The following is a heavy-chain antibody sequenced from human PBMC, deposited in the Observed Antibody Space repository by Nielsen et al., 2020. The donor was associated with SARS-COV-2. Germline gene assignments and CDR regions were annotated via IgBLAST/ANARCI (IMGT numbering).Heavy chain of an antibody. CDR3: ARDPWDDSSGYRTTDAFDI. CDR2: ISSNGGST. V-gene: IGHV3-64*01. D-gene: IGHD3-22*01. Sequence: GESLKISCAASGFTFSSYAMHWVRQAPGKGLEYVSAISSNGGSTYYANSVKGRFTISRDNSKNTLYLQMGSLRAEDMAVYYCARDPWDDSSGYRTTDAFDIWGQGTMVTVSS. J-gene: IGHJ3*02. CDR1: GFTFSSYA.